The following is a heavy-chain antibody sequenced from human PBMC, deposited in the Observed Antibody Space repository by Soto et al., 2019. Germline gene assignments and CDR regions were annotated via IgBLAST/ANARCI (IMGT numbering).Heavy chain of an antibody. CDR3: ARVLARAVAGTDHRQLKLRYYYYGMDV. V-gene: IGHV6-1*01. J-gene: IGHJ6*02. CDR2: TYYRSKWYN. D-gene: IGHD6-19*01. Sequence: QSPTLSLTCAISGDSVSSNSAAWNWIRQSPSRGLEWLGRTYYRSKWYNDYAVSVKSRITINPDTSKNQFSLQLNSVTPEDTAVYYCARVLARAVAGTDHRQLKLRYYYYGMDVWGQGTTVTVSS. CDR1: GDSVSSNSAA.